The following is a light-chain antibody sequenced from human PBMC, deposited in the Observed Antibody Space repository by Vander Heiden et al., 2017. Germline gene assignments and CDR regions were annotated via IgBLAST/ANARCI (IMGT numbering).Light chain of an antibody. CDR1: QRISSY. Sequence: DIQMTQSPSSLSASVGDRVTITCRASQRISSYLNWYQKKSGKAPKLLIYAASSLQSGVPSRFSDSGSGTDFSLTISRLQREDFATYYCQQSDSKPFTFGHGTEVDIK. J-gene: IGKJ3*01. V-gene: IGKV1-39*01. CDR2: AAS. CDR3: QQSDSKPFT.